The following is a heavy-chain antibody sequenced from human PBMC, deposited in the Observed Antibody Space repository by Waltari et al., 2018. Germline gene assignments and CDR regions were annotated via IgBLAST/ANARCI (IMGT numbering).Heavy chain of an antibody. Sequence: EVQLVESGGGLVQPGGSLRLSCAASGFTFSSYEMNWVRQAPGKGLEWVSYSSSSGSTIYYADSVKGRFTISRDNAKNSLYLQMNSLRAEDTAVYYCARTSPGIAVAATGWFDPWGQGTLVTVSS. J-gene: IGHJ5*02. CDR1: GFTFSSYE. CDR2: SSSSGSTI. CDR3: ARTSPGIAVAATGWFDP. V-gene: IGHV3-48*03. D-gene: IGHD6-19*01.